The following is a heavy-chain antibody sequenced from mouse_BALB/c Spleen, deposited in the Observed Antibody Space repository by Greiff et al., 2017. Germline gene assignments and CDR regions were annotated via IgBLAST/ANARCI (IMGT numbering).Heavy chain of an antibody. V-gene: IGHV5-6-3*01. CDR1: GFTFSSYG. J-gene: IGHJ2*01. CDR2: INSNGGST. CDR3: AGLLYYFDY. Sequence: EVMLVESGGGLVQPGGSLKLSCAASGFTFSSYGMSWVRQTPDKRLELVATINSNGGSTYYPDSVKGRFTISRDNAKNTLYLQMSSLKSEDTAMYYCAGLLYYFDYWGQGTTLTVSS.